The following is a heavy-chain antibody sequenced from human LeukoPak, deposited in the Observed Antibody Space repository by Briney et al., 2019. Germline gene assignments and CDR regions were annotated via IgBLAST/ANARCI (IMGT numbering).Heavy chain of an antibody. V-gene: IGHV3-21*01. Sequence: PGGSLRLSCAASGFSFSNYSMNWVRQAPGKGLEWVSSISRSGNYIYYADSVKGRFTISRDNAKNSLYLQMNSLRAEDTAVYYCARESLTGRSFDHWGQGTLITVSS. CDR3: ARESLTGRSFDH. J-gene: IGHJ4*02. CDR2: ISRSGNYI. D-gene: IGHD2-8*02. CDR1: GFSFSNYS.